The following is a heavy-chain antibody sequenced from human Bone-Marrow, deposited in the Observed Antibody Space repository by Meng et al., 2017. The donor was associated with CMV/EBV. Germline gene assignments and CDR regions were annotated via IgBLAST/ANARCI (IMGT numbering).Heavy chain of an antibody. Sequence: LSLTCAASGFTFSSYAMHWVRQAPGKGLEWVAVISYDGSNKYYADSVKGRFTISRDNSKNTLYLQMNSLRAEDTAVYYCARDRGGVYYDSSGFVDYWGQGTLVTVSS. CDR3: ARDRGGVYYDSSGFVDY. J-gene: IGHJ4*02. CDR1: GFTFSSYA. D-gene: IGHD3-22*01. V-gene: IGHV3-30*04. CDR2: ISYDGSNK.